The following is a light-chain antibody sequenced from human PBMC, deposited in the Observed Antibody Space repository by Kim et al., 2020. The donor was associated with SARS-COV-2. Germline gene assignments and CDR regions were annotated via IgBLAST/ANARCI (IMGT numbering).Light chain of an antibody. CDR3: AAWDDSLSGPRV. CDR1: SSNLVSNY. Sequence: RVTISCYVSSSNLVSNYVYWFRQVQGKAPKHQIYSNKQRTPGGPDRFSGSKYWRSASLAISGLRSEDEADYYCAAWDDSLSGPRVFGGGTKLTVL. J-gene: IGLJ2*01. V-gene: IGLV1-47*01. CDR2: SNK.